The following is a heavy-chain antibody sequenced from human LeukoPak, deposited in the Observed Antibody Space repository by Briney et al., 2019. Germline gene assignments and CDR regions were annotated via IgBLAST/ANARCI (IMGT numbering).Heavy chain of an antibody. CDR2: MNPSSGNT. J-gene: IGHJ6*03. CDR1: GGTFSSYA. CDR3: ARRDNWNAASYYYMDV. V-gene: IGHV1-8*02. D-gene: IGHD1-1*01. Sequence: ASVKVSCKASGGTFSSYAIVWVRQAAGPGLEWLGWMNPSSGNTGYSQKFQGRVTMTRNTSISTAYLVLSSLISEDTAVYYCARRDNWNAASYYYMDVWGEGTTVTVSS.